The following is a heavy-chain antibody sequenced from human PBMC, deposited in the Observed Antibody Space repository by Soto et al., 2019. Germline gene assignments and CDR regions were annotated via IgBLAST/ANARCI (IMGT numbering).Heavy chain of an antibody. J-gene: IGHJ4*02. CDR2: IYYSGST. Sequence: PXXTLSLSFTVSGGSISSYYWRWIRQPPGKGLEWIGYIYYSGSTNYNPSLKSRVTISVDTSKNQFSLKLSSVTAADTAVYYCARSADILTGYSFDYWGQGTLVTVSS. CDR1: GGSISSYY. D-gene: IGHD3-9*01. V-gene: IGHV4-59*01. CDR3: ARSADILTGYSFDY.